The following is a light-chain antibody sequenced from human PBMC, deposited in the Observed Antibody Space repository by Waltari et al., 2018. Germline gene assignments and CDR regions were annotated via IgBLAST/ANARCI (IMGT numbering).Light chain of an antibody. J-gene: IGLJ3*02. CDR3: CSYAGSAISV. CDR1: TSDVGKYNL. CDR2: DVN. Sequence: QSALTQTATVSGSPGQSITISCTGTTSDVGKYNLVSWYQQHPGKAPTLIIYDVNKRPAGVSNRFCGSKAGNTASLTISGLQAADEAYYYCCSYAGSAISVFGGGTKVTVL. V-gene: IGLV2-23*02.